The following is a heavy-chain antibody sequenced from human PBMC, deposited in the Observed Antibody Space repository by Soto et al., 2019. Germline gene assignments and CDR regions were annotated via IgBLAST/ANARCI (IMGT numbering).Heavy chain of an antibody. V-gene: IGHV3-23*01. CDR3: AKEGGYCSSTSCYGRVYY. CDR2: ISGSGGST. D-gene: IGHD2-2*03. Sequence: EVQLLESGGGLVQPGGSPRLSCAASGFTFSSYVMSWVRQAPGKGLEWVSAISGSGGSTYYADSVKGRFTISRDNSKNTLYLQMNSLRAEDTAVYYCAKEGGYCSSTSCYGRVYYWGQGTLVTVSS. J-gene: IGHJ4*02. CDR1: GFTFSSYV.